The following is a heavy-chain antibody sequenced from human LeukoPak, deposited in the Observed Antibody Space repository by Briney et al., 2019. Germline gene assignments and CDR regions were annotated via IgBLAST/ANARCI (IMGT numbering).Heavy chain of an antibody. CDR1: GGSISSYY. J-gene: IGHJ4*02. D-gene: IGHD1-26*01. Sequence: SETLSLTCTVSGGSISSYYWSRIRQPPGKGLEWIGYIYYSGSTNYNPSLKSRVTISVDTSKNQFSLKLNSVTPEDTAVYYCAREVGATRRAIDYWGQGTLVTVSS. CDR3: AREVGATRRAIDY. V-gene: IGHV4-59*12. CDR2: IYYSGST.